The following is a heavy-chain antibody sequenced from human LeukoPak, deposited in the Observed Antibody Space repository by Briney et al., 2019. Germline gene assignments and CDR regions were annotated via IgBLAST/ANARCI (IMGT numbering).Heavy chain of an antibody. V-gene: IGHV1-2*04. CDR3: ARGDVSLYGMDV. CDR2: INPNSGGT. D-gene: IGHD2-21*01. CDR1: GYTFTGYY. Sequence: ASVKVSCKASGYTFTGYYMHWVRQAPGQGLEWMGWINPNSGGTNYAQKFQGWVTMTRDTSISTAYMELSRLRSDDTAVYYCARGDVSLYGMDVWGQGTTVTVSS. J-gene: IGHJ6*02.